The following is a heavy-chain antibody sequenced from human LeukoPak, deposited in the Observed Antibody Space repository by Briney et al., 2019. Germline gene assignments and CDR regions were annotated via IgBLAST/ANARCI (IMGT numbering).Heavy chain of an antibody. V-gene: IGHV4-59*08. J-gene: IGHJ3*02. CDR3: AREIVAGLGVSFDI. D-gene: IGHD5-12*01. Sequence: SETLSLTCSVSGGSISGYFWTWIRQSPGKGLEWIGFIHYTGSINYNPSLKSRVTMSVDTSKNQFSLKLSSVTAADTAVYYCAREIVAGLGVSFDIWGQGTMVTVSS. CDR2: IHYTGSI. CDR1: GGSISGYF.